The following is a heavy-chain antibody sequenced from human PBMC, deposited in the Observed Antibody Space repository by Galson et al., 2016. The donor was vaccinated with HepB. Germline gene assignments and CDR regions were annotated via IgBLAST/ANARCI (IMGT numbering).Heavy chain of an antibody. J-gene: IGHJ4*02. V-gene: IGHV4-59*01. CDR2: IHHSGGT. CDR3: ARAVAGGYYFDY. CDR1: GGSISSYF. Sequence: SETLSLTCSVSGGSISSYFWSWIRQPPGKGPECIGYIHHSGGTNYNPSLKSRVTISIDPSKNQFSLRLTSVTAADTAVYYCARAVAGGYYFDYWGQGTLVTVSS. D-gene: IGHD3-10*01.